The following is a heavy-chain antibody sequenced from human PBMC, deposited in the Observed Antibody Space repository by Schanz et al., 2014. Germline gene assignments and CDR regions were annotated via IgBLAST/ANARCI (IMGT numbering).Heavy chain of an antibody. V-gene: IGHV3-23*04. J-gene: IGHJ4*02. D-gene: IGHD1-1*01. CDR1: GFSFGNYG. Sequence: EVQVVESGGGLVQPGGSLRLSCEASGFSFGNYGMSWVRQAPGKGLEWVSAISGSGGSTYYADSVRGRFTISRDNAENTLFLQMNSLRAEDTAVYFCAKKVPAYNPFDSWGQGTLXAVSA. CDR2: ISGSGGST. CDR3: AKKVPAYNPFDS.